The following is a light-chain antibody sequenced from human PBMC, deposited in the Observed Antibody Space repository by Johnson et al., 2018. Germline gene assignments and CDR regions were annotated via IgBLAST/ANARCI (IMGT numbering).Light chain of an antibody. CDR3: GTWDSSLGAGKG. V-gene: IGLV1-51*02. Sequence: QSVLTQPPSVSAAPGQKVTISCSGSSSNIGNNYVSWYQQLPGTAPKLLIYENNKRPSGITDRFSGSKSGTSATLGITGLQTGDEADYYCGTWDSSLGAGKGFGTGTKVTGL. CDR2: ENN. J-gene: IGLJ1*01. CDR1: SSNIGNNY.